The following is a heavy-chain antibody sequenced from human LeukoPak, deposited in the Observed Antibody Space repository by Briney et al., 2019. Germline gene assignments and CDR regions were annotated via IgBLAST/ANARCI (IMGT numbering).Heavy chain of an antibody. CDR1: GFTFSSYA. CDR3: AKGSGYIYGTYYFDY. Sequence: GGSLRLSCAAPGFTFSSYAMSWVRQAPGKGLEWVSAISGSGGSTYYADSVKGRFTISRDNSKNTLYLQMNSLRAEDTAVYYCAKGSGYIYGTYYFDYWGQGTLVTVSS. D-gene: IGHD5-18*01. V-gene: IGHV3-23*01. CDR2: ISGSGGST. J-gene: IGHJ4*02.